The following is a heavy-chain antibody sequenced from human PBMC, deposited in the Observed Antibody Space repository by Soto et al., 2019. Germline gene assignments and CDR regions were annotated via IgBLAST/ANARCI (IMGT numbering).Heavy chain of an antibody. CDR1: GFMFNDYA. CDR3: SRGTYYPQSSGLLADY. Sequence: GGSLRLSCATSGFMFNDYAMYWVRQAPGQGLEWVAMISSDGNHQFYVDNVRGRFTVSRDNSKNTLNLQMNSLRPEDTAVYYCSRGTYYPQSSGLLADYWGPGTVVTVSS. D-gene: IGHD3-22*01. CDR2: ISSDGNHQ. J-gene: IGHJ4*02. V-gene: IGHV3-30*03.